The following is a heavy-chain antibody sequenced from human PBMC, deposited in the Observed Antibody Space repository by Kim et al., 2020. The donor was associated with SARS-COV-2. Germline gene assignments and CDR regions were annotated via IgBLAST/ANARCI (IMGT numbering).Heavy chain of an antibody. Sequence: GGSLRLSCAASGFTLNGYWMTWVRQAPGKELEWLANINQDETEKYYVDSVKGRFSISRDNAKNSLNLQMNSLRCEATAVFYCTRGRGLDYWGQGTLVTVS. CDR3: TRGRGLDY. CDR2: INQDETEK. J-gene: IGHJ4*02. V-gene: IGHV3-7*04. CDR1: GFTLNGYW.